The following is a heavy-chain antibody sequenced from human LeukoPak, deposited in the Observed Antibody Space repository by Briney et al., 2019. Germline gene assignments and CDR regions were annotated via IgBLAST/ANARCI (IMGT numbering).Heavy chain of an antibody. Sequence: PGGSLRLSCAASGFTFSNYGMNWVRQAPGKGLEWVAFIRFDGSHQYYADSVKGRFTVSRDNSNNTLYLQMNSLRAEDTALYYCGNPLITCGCDCNDGFYIWGRGTMVTVSS. V-gene: IGHV3-30*02. D-gene: IGHD2-21*01. J-gene: IGHJ3*02. CDR2: IRFDGSHQ. CDR3: GNPLITCGCDCNDGFYI. CDR1: GFTFSNYG.